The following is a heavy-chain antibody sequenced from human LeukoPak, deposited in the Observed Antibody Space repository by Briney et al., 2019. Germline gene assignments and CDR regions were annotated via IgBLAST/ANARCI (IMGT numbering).Heavy chain of an antibody. V-gene: IGHV4-31*11. CDR2: IYYSGST. CDR1: GGSFSGYY. J-gene: IGHJ4*02. D-gene: IGHD3-22*01. CDR3: ARLAPWDSSGYQDDY. Sequence: SETLSLTCAVYGGSFSGYYWSWIRQHPGKGLEWIGYIYYSGSTYYNPSLKSRVTISIDTSKNQFSLKLSSVTAADTAVYYCARLAPWDSSGYQDDYWGQGTLVTVSS.